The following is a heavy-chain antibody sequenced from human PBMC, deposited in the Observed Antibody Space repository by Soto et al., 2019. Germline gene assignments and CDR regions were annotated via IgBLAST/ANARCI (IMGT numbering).Heavy chain of an antibody. CDR3: VKDMEHSLVRGWFDP. D-gene: IGHD3-10*01. CDR1: GFTFSTHG. J-gene: IGHJ5*02. Sequence: QVQLVESGGGEAQPGRSLRLSCAASGFTFSTHGMHWVRQAPGKGLEWVAVISYDGTKKYYADSVMGRFTISRDTSKNTLYLQMNSLRPEDTAVYYCVKDMEHSLVRGWFDPWGQGTLVIVSS. CDR2: ISYDGTKK. V-gene: IGHV3-30*18.